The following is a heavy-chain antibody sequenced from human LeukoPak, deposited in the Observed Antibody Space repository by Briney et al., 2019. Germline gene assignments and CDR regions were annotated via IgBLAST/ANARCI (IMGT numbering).Heavy chain of an antibody. J-gene: IGHJ6*02. CDR3: ARGRVVVVAASLSRYYGMDV. CDR2: IYYRGST. V-gene: IGHV4-39*01. Sequence: SETLSLTCTVSGGSISSSSYYWGWIRQPPGKGLEWIGSIYYRGSTYYNPSLKSRVTISVDTSKNQFSLKLSSVTAADTAVYYCARGRVVVVAASLSRYYGMDVWGQGTTVTVSS. CDR1: GGSISSSSYY. D-gene: IGHD2-15*01.